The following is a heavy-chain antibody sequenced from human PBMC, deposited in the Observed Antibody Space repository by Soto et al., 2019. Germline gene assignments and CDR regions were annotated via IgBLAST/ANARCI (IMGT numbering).Heavy chain of an antibody. CDR2: ISGSDGKT. CDR1: GFSFGSYA. V-gene: IGHV3-23*01. Sequence: DVQLWESGGGLVQPGGSLRLSCAASGFSFGSYALSWVRQAPGKGLEWVSTISGSDGKTFYADSVKGRFSISSDKSNNTVYLHMGSLRVDDTAVYYCAREWGRSYYYGMDVWGQGTTVIVSS. CDR3: AREWGRSYYYGMDV. J-gene: IGHJ6*02. D-gene: IGHD3-10*01.